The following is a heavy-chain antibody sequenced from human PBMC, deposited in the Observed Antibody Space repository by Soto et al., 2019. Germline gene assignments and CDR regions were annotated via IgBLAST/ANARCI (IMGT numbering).Heavy chain of an antibody. V-gene: IGHV3-9*01. D-gene: IGHD3-9*01. Sequence: GGSLRLSCAASGFTFDDYAMHWVRQAPGKGLEWVSGISWNSGGIGYADSVKGRFTISRDNAKNSLYLQMNSLRAEDTALYYCAKAGVTISTLGSMDVWGQGTTVTVSS. CDR2: ISWNSGGI. CDR1: GFTFDDYA. CDR3: AKAGVTISTLGSMDV. J-gene: IGHJ6*02.